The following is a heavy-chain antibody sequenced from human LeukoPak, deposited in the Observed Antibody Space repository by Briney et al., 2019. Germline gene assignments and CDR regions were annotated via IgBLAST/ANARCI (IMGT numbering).Heavy chain of an antibody. CDR2: ISRSGDTI. CDR3: AGYHWNSGVVY. CDR1: GFTFDDYG. Sequence: GGSLRLSCAASGFTFDDYGMSWIRQAPGQGLEWVSYISRSGDTIDYADSVKGRFSISRDNAKNSLYLQMNSLRAEDTAVYYCAGYHWNSGVVYWGQGTLVTVSS. V-gene: IGHV3-11*01. D-gene: IGHD1-7*01. J-gene: IGHJ4*02.